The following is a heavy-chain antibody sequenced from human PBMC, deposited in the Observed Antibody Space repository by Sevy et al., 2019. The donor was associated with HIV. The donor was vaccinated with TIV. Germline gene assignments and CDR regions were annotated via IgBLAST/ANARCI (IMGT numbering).Heavy chain of an antibody. Sequence: SQTLSLTCAISGDSVSSNNAAWNRIRQSPSRGLEWLGRTFYRSNWYNDYAVSMKGRITINPDTSKNQLSLQLTSVTPEDTAVYYCARDGLTYGGMDVWGQGTTVTVSS. CDR3: ARDGLTYGGMDV. CDR1: GDSVSSNNAA. J-gene: IGHJ6*02. CDR2: TFYRSNWYN. V-gene: IGHV6-1*01. D-gene: IGHD1-20*01.